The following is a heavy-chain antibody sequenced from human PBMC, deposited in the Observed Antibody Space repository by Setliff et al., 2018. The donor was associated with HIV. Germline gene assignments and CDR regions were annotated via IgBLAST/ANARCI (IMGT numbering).Heavy chain of an antibody. J-gene: IGHJ4*02. Sequence: SETLSLTCIVSGGSISSSSSYWGWIRLPPGKGLEWIGSMYYSGNTYYNPSLKSRVTISLDKSKNQFSLKLTSVTAADTAVYYCARGTYYYETSGYHYDKTWAGTCFDYWGQGTQVTVSS. CDR1: GGSISSSSSY. V-gene: IGHV4-39*07. CDR3: ARGTYYYETSGYHYDKTWAGTCFDY. CDR2: MYYSGNT. D-gene: IGHD3-22*01.